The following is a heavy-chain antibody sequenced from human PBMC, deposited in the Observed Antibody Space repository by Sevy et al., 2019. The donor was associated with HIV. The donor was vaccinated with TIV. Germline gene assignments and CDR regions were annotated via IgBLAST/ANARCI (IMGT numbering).Heavy chain of an antibody. CDR3: ARAVVVGATPGPDY. J-gene: IGHJ4*02. V-gene: IGHV1-2*06. CDR1: GYTFTGYY. Sequence: ASVKVSCKASGYTFTGYYMHWVRQAPGQGLEWMGRINPNSGGTNYAQKFQGRVTMTRDTSISTAYMELSRLRSDDTAVYYCARAVVVGATPGPDYWGQGTLVTVSS. CDR2: INPNSGGT. D-gene: IGHD1-26*01.